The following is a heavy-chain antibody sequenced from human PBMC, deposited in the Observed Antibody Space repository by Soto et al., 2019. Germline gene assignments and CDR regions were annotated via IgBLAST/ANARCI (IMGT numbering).Heavy chain of an antibody. Sequence: GSLRLSCAPSRFTFSSYSMNWVLQAQWKGLERDSYISSSNSTIYYADSVKGRFTISRDNAKNSLYLQMNSLRDEDTAVYYCARVRYDFWSRYSDCYGKDVSCQGTTDIVSS. CDR3: ARVRYDFWSRYSDCYGKDV. J-gene: IGHJ6*02. CDR2: ISSSNSTI. V-gene: IGHV3-48*02. CDR1: RFTFSSYS. D-gene: IGHD3-3*01.